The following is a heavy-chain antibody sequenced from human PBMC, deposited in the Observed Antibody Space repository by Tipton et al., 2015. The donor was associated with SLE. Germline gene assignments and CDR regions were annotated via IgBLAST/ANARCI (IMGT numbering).Heavy chain of an antibody. J-gene: IGHJ6*03. Sequence: TLSLTCSVSGAAISAYYWSWIRQHPGKGLEWIGYIYYSGSTNYNPSLKSRVTISVDTSKNQFSLKLSSVTAADTAVYYCARGGLGVSYYYYMDVWGKGTTVTVSS. CDR1: GAAISAYY. CDR2: IYYSGST. D-gene: IGHD1-26*01. V-gene: IGHV4-59*01. CDR3: ARGGLGVSYYYYMDV.